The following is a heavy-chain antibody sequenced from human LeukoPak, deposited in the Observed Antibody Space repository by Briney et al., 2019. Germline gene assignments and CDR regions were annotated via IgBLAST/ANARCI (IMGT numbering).Heavy chain of an antibody. CDR2: MYYSGST. V-gene: IGHV4-39*01. Sequence: SETLSLTCTVSGGSISSSNYYWGWIRQPPGMGLECIGSMYYSGSTFYNPPLKSRVTISVDTSKNQFSLKLRSVTAADTAVYYCVRLNGGYYEAIFDYWGQGTLVTVSS. J-gene: IGHJ4*02. CDR1: GGSISSSNYY. D-gene: IGHD3-22*01. CDR3: VRLNGGYYEAIFDY.